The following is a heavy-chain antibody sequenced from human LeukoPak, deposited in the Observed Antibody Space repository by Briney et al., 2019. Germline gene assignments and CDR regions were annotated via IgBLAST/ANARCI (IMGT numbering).Heavy chain of an antibody. CDR2: INHSGST. V-gene: IGHV4-34*01. CDR1: GGSFSGYY. D-gene: IGHD3-10*01. J-gene: IGHJ4*02. CDR3: ARQLLWFGEKKFDY. Sequence: SETLSLTCAVYGGSFSGYYWSWIRQPPGKGLEWIGEINHSGSTSYNPSLKSRVTISVDTSKNQFSLKLSSVTAADTAVYYCARQLLWFGEKKFDYWGQGTLVTVSS.